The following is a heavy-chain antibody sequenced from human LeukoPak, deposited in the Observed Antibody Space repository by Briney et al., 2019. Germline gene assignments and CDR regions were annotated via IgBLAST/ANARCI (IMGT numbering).Heavy chain of an antibody. CDR3: ARDYYYDSSGSLNVDC. J-gene: IGHJ4*02. D-gene: IGHD3-22*01. V-gene: IGHV1-46*01. CDR1: GYTFTGYY. CDR2: INPSGGTT. Sequence: ASVKVSCKASGYTFTGYYMHWVRQAPGQGLEWMGIINPSGGTTTYAQKFQGRVTLTRDTSTSTVYMELSSLRSEDTAVYYCARDYYYDSSGSLNVDCWGQGTLVTVSS.